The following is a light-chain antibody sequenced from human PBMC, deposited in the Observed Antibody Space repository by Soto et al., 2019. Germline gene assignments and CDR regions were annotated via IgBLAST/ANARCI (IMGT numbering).Light chain of an antibody. CDR1: SSDVGSYRF. Sequence: QSALTQPASVSGSPGQSITISCTGTSSDVGSYRFVSWYQQHSGKAPTLMIYEGSERPSGVSDRFSGSKSGNTASLTISGLQAEDEADYFCCSYAGGSNVFGAGTKVTVL. J-gene: IGLJ1*01. CDR3: CSYAGGSNV. CDR2: EGS. V-gene: IGLV2-23*03.